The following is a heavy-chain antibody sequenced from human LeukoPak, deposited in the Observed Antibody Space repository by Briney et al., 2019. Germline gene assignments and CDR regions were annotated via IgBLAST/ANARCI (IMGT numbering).Heavy chain of an antibody. CDR3: ARRCSSTSCYAQNNWFDP. D-gene: IGHD2-2*01. CDR1: GFTFSSYW. J-gene: IGHJ5*02. V-gene: IGHV3-7*01. Sequence: PGGSLRLSCAASGFTFSSYWMSWVRQAPGKGLEWVANIKQDGSEKYYVDSVKGRSTISRDNAKNSLYLQMNSLRAEDTAVYYCARRCSSTSCYAQNNWFDPWGQGTLVTVSS. CDR2: IKQDGSEK.